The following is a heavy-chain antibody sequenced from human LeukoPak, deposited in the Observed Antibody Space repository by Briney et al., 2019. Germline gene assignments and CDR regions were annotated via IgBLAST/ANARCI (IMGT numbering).Heavy chain of an antibody. V-gene: IGHV4-39*07. J-gene: IGHJ4*02. Sequence: SETLSLTCSVSGGSISSSSYDWGWIRQPPGKGLEWIGNIYYSGSTYYNPSLKSRVTISVDTSKNQFSLKLSSVTAADTAVYYCARGTIQDYYDSSGYYNYWGQGTLVTVSS. CDR2: IYYSGST. D-gene: IGHD3-22*01. CDR1: GGSISSSSYD. CDR3: ARGTIQDYYDSSGYYNY.